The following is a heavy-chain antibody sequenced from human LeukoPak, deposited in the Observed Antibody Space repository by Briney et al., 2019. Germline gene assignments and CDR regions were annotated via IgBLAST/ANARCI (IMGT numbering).Heavy chain of an antibody. CDR1: GYTFTSCY. J-gene: IGHJ4*02. Sequence: ASVKVSCKASGYTFTSCYMHWVRQAPGQGLEWMGIINPSGSSTSYAQKFQGRVTMTRDTSTSTVYMELSSLRSEDTAVYYCARVRRQQLVDSDYWGQGTLVTVSS. V-gene: IGHV1-46*01. D-gene: IGHD6-13*01. CDR2: INPSGSST. CDR3: ARVRRQQLVDSDY.